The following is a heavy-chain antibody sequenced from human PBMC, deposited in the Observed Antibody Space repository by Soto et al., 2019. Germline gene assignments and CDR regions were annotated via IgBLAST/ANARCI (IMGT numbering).Heavy chain of an antibody. CDR1: GFTFNNAW. CDR3: ITRDAAKPRRYFDL. J-gene: IGHJ2*01. Sequence: QLVESGGDLVKPGGSLRLSCAASGFTFNNAWMSWVRQAPGKGLEWVGHIKSKSDGGTTDYAAPVKGRFIISRDDSRSTLSLQMNSLKIDDTAVYYCITRDAAKPRRYFDLWGRGTLVTVSS. D-gene: IGHD2-2*01. V-gene: IGHV3-15*01. CDR2: IKSKSDGGTT.